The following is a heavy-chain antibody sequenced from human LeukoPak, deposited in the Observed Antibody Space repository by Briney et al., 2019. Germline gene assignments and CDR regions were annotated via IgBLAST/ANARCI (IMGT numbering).Heavy chain of an antibody. CDR2: ISWNSGSI. Sequence: PGGSLRLSCAASGFTFDDYAMHWVRQAPGKGLEWVSGISWNSGSIGYADSVKGRFTISRDNAKNSLYLQMNSLRAEDTALYYCAKDITRWFGESFYYFDYWGQGTLVTVSS. CDR1: GFTFDDYA. D-gene: IGHD3-10*01. J-gene: IGHJ4*02. CDR3: AKDITRWFGESFYYFDY. V-gene: IGHV3-9*01.